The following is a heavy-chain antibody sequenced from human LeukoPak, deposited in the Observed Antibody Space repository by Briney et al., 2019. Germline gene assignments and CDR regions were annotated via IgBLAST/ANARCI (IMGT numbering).Heavy chain of an antibody. CDR2: INSDGSST. CDR1: GFTFSNYW. V-gene: IGHV3-74*01. Sequence: GGSLRLSCAASGFTFSNYWIHWVRQAPGKGLVWVSRINSDGSSTSYADSVKGRFTISRDNAKNTLYLHMNSLRAEDTAWYYCAKARAPNSNGFDYWGQGALVTVSS. D-gene: IGHD3-22*01. CDR3: AKARAPNSNGFDY. J-gene: IGHJ4*02.